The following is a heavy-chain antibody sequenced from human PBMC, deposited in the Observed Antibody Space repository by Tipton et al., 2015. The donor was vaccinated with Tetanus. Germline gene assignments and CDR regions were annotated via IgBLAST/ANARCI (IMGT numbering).Heavy chain of an antibody. Sequence: GLVKPSQTLSVTCVISGDMNSRAIAAWYWTRQSRSRGLEWLRRTYYRTKWTNYYVVSEKRRVAITSDTSKNQFSLQLGSVTPEDTAVYYWARRYASGAWTVWGQGNPVPVSS. CDR1: GDMNSRAIAA. J-gene: IGHJ4*02. V-gene: IGHV6-1*01. CDR3: ARRYASGAWTV. CDR2: TYYRTKWTN. D-gene: IGHD6-19*01.